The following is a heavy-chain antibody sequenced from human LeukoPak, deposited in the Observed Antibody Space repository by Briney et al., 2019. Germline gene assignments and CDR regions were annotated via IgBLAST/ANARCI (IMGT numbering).Heavy chain of an antibody. CDR1: GYTFTSYD. Sequence: ASVKVSCKASGYTFTSYDINWVRQATGQGLEWMGWMNPNSGNTGYAQKFQGRVTMTTDTSTSTAYMELRSLRSDDTAVYYCAIPPDAFDIWGQGTMVTVSS. J-gene: IGHJ3*02. CDR2: MNPNSGNT. CDR3: AIPPDAFDI. V-gene: IGHV1-8*01.